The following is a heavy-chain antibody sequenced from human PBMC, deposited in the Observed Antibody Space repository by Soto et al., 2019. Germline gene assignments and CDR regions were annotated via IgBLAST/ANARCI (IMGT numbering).Heavy chain of an antibody. CDR2: IYHSGST. CDR1: GGSFSGYD. CDR3: ARAYSNYPDNWFDP. V-gene: IGHV4-30-2*01. Sequence: SETLSLTCAVFGGSFSGYDWNWIRQPPGKGLEWIGYIYHSGSTYYNPSLKSRVTISVDRSKNQFSLKLSSVTAADTAVYYCARAYSNYPDNWFDPWGQGTLVTVSS. J-gene: IGHJ5*02. D-gene: IGHD4-4*01.